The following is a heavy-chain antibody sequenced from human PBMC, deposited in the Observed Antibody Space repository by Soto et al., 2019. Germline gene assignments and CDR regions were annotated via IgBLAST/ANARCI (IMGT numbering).Heavy chain of an antibody. CDR3: ARWYSYGYGNWFDP. CDR2: IYYSGST. J-gene: IGHJ5*02. D-gene: IGHD5-18*01. Sequence: QLQLQESGPGLVKPSETLSLTCTVSGGSISSSSYYWGWIRQPPGKGLEWIGSIYYSGSTYYNPSLKSRVTISVDTSKNQFSLKLSSVTAADTAVYYCARWYSYGYGNWFDPWGQGTLVTVSS. V-gene: IGHV4-39*01. CDR1: GGSISSSSYY.